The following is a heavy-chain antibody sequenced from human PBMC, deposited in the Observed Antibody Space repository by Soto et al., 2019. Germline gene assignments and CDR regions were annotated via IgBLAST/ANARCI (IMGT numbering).Heavy chain of an antibody. CDR2: IIPIFGTA. CDR1: VWTFSSYA. Sequence: SPVKVSRKASVWTFSSYASSWVRQAPGQGLEWMGGIIPIFGTANYAQKFQGRVTITADKSTSTAYMELSSLRSEDTAGYYCAIKKGDPIGYWGQGTLVTVSS. CDR3: AIKKGDPIGY. D-gene: IGHD2-21*02. J-gene: IGHJ4*02. V-gene: IGHV1-69*06.